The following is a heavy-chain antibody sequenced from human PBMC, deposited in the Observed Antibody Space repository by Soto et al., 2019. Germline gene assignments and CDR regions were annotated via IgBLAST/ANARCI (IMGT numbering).Heavy chain of an antibody. CDR2: ISGVGGST. CDR1: GFTFSDYA. V-gene: IGHV3-23*01. J-gene: IGHJ4*02. Sequence: EGQLLESGGGLVQPGGSLRLSCAASGFTFSDYAMSWVRQGPGKELEWASGISGVGGSTYYPDSVKGRFTISRDNSKNTVYLQMNNLTAGDTAVYFCAKQRVGSSWYRDFDLWGQGTLFTVSS. CDR3: AKQRVGSSWYRDFDL. D-gene: IGHD6-13*01.